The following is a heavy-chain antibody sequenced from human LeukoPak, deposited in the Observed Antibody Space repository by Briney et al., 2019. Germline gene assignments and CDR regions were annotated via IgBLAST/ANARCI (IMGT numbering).Heavy chain of an antibody. CDR1: GFTLNSYI. Sequence: GGSLRLSCEASGFTLNSYIMHWVRQAPGKGLEWVALISFDGRDKQYADSVKGRFTISKDNSKNTLYLQMNSLSGDDTSMYFCARAYAGLIDYWGQGTLVTVSS. CDR3: ARAYAGLIDY. V-gene: IGHV3-30*04. CDR2: ISFDGRDK. D-gene: IGHD3-16*01. J-gene: IGHJ4*02.